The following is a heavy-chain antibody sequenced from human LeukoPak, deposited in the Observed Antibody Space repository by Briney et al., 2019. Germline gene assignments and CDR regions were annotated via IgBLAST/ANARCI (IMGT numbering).Heavy chain of an antibody. CDR3: ARARVKVVPAAYRNWFDP. D-gene: IGHD2-2*01. CDR1: GGSLSGYY. Sequence: PSETLSLTCAVYGGSLSGYYWSWIRQPPGKGLEWIGEINHSGSTNYNPSLKSRVTISVDTSKNQFALKLSSVTAADTAVYYCARARVKVVPAAYRNWFDPWGQGTLVTVSS. CDR2: INHSGST. V-gene: IGHV4-34*01. J-gene: IGHJ5*02.